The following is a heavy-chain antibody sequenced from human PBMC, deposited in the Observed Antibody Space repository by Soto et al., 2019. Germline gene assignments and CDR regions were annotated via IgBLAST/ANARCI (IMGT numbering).Heavy chain of an antibody. CDR1: GFTFSSYS. J-gene: IGHJ6*03. CDR3: ARSDFWSGYSGDYYYYYMDV. Sequence: GGSLRLSCAASGFTFSSYSMNWVRQAPGKGLEWVSYISSSSSTIYYADAVKGRFTISRDNAKNSLYLQRNSLRAEDTAVYYCARSDFWSGYSGDYYYYYMDVWGKGTTVTVSS. CDR2: ISSSSSTI. V-gene: IGHV3-48*01. D-gene: IGHD3-3*01.